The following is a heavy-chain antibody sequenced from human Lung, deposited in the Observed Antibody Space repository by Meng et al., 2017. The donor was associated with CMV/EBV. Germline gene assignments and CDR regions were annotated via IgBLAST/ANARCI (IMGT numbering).Heavy chain of an antibody. CDR1: VYIGSVHSF. D-gene: IGHD2-21*01. CDR3: VRGLYYLAGDGYYHDF. Sequence: VYIGSVHSFWVWLRRHPGMGLVSVGYFSCGRASYSIPSLQRRLTLTFDSSKTQFSLMLTSVTAADTAVYYCVRGLYYLAGDGYYHDFWGPGTLVTVSS. CDR2: FSCGRAS. J-gene: IGHJ4*02. V-gene: IGHV4-30-4*06.